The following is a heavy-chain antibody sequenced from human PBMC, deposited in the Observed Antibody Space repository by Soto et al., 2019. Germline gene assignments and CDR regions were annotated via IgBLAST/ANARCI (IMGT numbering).Heavy chain of an antibody. CDR1: GGSISSYY. CDR2: IYYSGST. Sequence: SETLSLTCTVSGGSISSYYWSWIRQPPGKGLEWIGYIYYSGSTNYNPSLKSRVTISVDTSKNQFSLKLSSVTAADTAVYYCARGGYYENSDYYVGSPAFEYWGQGAQVTVS. V-gene: IGHV4-59*01. CDR3: ARGGYYENSDYYVGSPAFEY. D-gene: IGHD3-22*01. J-gene: IGHJ4*02.